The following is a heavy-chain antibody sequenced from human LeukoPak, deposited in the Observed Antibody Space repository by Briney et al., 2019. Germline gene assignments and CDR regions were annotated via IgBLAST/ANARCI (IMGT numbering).Heavy chain of an antibody. V-gene: IGHV3-23*01. Sequence: GGSLRLSCAASGFTFSTSAMTWVRQAPGKGLEWVSGISGNGGNIYYADSVKGRFTISRDNPKNTLFLQMNSLRAGDTAVYYCAKEGGMAVAGTIPFDYWGQGTLVTVSS. CDR3: AKEGGMAVAGTIPFDY. CDR2: ISGNGGNI. CDR1: GFTFSTSA. J-gene: IGHJ4*02. D-gene: IGHD6-19*01.